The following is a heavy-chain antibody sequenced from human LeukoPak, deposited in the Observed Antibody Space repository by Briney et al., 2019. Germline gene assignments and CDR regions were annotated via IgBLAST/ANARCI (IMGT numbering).Heavy chain of an antibody. CDR2: VYYTGNI. CDR1: GVPISSSSYY. D-gene: IGHD3-22*01. Sequence: SETLSLTCTVSGVPISSSSYYWGWIRQPPGKGLEWIGTVYYTGNIYYNPSLESRVTMSVDKSKNHFSLKMSSVTAADTAVYYCASPPYSFDSSGCYWPSAFEIWGKGIMVTVSS. CDR3: ASPPYSFDSSGCYWPSAFEI. V-gene: IGHV4-39*02. J-gene: IGHJ3*02.